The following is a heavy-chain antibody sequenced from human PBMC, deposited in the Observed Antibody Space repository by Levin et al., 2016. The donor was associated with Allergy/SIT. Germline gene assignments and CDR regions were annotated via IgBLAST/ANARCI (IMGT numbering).Heavy chain of an antibody. J-gene: IGHJ6*02. CDR3: ARTLTTVTGASEYYGMDV. V-gene: IGHV4-39*01. D-gene: IGHD4-11*01. Sequence: SETLSLTCTVSGGSISSSSYYWGWIRQPPGKGLEWIGSIYYSGSTYYNPSLKSRVTISVDTSKNQFSLKLSSVTAADTAVYYCARTLTTVTGASEYYGMDVWGQGTTVTVSS. CDR1: GGSISSSSYY. CDR2: IYYSGST.